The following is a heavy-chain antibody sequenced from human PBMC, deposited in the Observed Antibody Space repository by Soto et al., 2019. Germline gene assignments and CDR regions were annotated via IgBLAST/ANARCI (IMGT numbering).Heavy chain of an antibody. V-gene: IGHV4-59*01. CDR3: ARDRQVDYGMDV. D-gene: IGHD2-2*01. CDR2: IYYSGST. CDR1: GGSISSYY. Sequence: QVQLQESGPGLVKPSETLSLTCTVSGGSISSYYWSWIRHPPGKGLEWIGYIYYSGSTNYNPALKSRVTISVDTSKNQSALKLSSVTAADTAVYYCARDRQVDYGMDVWGQGTTVTVSS. J-gene: IGHJ6*02.